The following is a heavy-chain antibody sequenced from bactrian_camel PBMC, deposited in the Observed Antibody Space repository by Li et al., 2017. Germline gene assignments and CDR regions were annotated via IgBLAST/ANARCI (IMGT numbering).Heavy chain of an antibody. D-gene: IGHD5*01. J-gene: IGHJ4*01. Sequence: LVESGGGSVQAGGSLRLSCATSGFTHTEYCLAWFRQAPGKEREAVADVDTRDTTWVADSVKGRFTISQDNAKNTLYLQMNSLKTEDTAVYYCATSDGLGQGDSMGKQGTQVTVS. CDR2: VDTRDTT. CDR1: GFTHTEYC. V-gene: IGHV3S55*01.